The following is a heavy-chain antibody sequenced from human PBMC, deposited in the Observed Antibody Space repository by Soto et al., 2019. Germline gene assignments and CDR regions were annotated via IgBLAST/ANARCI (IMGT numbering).Heavy chain of an antibody. D-gene: IGHD1-1*01. CDR3: AGDGKNWNLDY. V-gene: IGHV3-33*01. J-gene: IGHJ4*02. Sequence: PGGSLRLSCAASGFTFSSYGMHWVRQAPGKGLEWVAVIWYDGSNKYYADSVKGRFTISRDNSKNTLYLQMNSLRAEDTAVYYCAGDGKNWNLDYWGQGTLVTVSS. CDR1: GFTFSSYG. CDR2: IWYDGSNK.